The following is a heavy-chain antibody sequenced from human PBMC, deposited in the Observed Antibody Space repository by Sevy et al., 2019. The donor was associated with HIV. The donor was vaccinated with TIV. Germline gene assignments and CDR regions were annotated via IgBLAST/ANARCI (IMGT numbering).Heavy chain of an antibody. CDR3: ATEEYTSSWITGWFDA. V-gene: IGHV3-53*01. Sequence: GGSLRLSCSVSGITVSSSYMSWVRQTPGKGLEWVSVIFSGGGTSHADSVKGRFSISRDDSENTVYLQMKSLRAEDTGTYYCATEEYTSSWITGWFDAWGQCTLVTVS. CDR2: IFSGGGT. CDR1: GITVSSSY. D-gene: IGHD2-2*01. J-gene: IGHJ5*02.